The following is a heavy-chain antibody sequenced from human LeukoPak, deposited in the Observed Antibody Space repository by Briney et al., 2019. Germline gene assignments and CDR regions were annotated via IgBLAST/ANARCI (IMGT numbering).Heavy chain of an antibody. V-gene: IGHV4-4*07. CDR3: ARETSQKGAHYMDV. Sequence: SETLSLTCTVSGDSLSSSYWSWVRQPAGKGLEWIGRIYTSGYTNYNPSLKGRVTMSVDTSKNQFSLKLTSVTDADAAVYYCARETSQKGAHYMDVWGKGTTVTISS. D-gene: IGHD3-16*01. J-gene: IGHJ6*03. CDR1: GDSLSSSY. CDR2: IYTSGYT.